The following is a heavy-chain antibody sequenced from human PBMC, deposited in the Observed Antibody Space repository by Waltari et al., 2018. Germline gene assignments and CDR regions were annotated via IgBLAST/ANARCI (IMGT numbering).Heavy chain of an antibody. CDR1: GYTFTSYD. CDR2: MNPNSGNT. Sequence: QVQLVQSGAEVKKPGASVKVSCKASGYTFTSYDINWVRQATGQGLEWMGWMNPNSGNTGYAQKFQGRVTRTRNTSRSTAYMELSSLRSEDTAVYYCARVTGITIFGVVTSLYGMDVWGQGTTVTVSS. V-gene: IGHV1-8*01. J-gene: IGHJ6*02. CDR3: ARVTGITIFGVVTSLYGMDV. D-gene: IGHD3-3*01.